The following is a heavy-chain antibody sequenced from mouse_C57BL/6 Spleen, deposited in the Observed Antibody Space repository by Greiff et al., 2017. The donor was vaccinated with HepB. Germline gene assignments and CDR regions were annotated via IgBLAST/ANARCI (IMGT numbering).Heavy chain of an antibody. V-gene: IGHV1-82*01. Sequence: VKLMESGPELVKPGASVKISCKASGYAFSSSWMNWVKQRPGKGLEWIGRIYPGDGDTNYNGKFKGKATLTADKSSSTAYMQLSSLTSEDSAVYFCARPTMITTGYYYAMDYWGQGTSVTVSS. D-gene: IGHD2-4*01. CDR3: ARPTMITTGYYYAMDY. CDR2: IYPGDGDT. J-gene: IGHJ4*01. CDR1: GYAFSSSW.